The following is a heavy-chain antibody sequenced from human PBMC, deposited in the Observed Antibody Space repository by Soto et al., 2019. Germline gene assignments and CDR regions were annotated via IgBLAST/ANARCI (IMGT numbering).Heavy chain of an antibody. CDR3: AKDRGSSGSESFDY. Sequence: EVQLVESGGVVVQPGGSLRLSCAASGFTFDDYTMHWVRQAPGKGLEWVSLISWDGGSTYYADSVKGRFTISRDNSKNSLYLQLNSLRTEDTALYYCAKDRGSSGSESFDYWGQGTLVTVSS. CDR1: GFTFDDYT. V-gene: IGHV3-43*01. D-gene: IGHD3-10*01. CDR2: ISWDGGST. J-gene: IGHJ4*02.